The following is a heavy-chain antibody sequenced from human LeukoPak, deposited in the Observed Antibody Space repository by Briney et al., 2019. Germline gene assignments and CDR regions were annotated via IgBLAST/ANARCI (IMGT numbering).Heavy chain of an antibody. CDR1: GFTFSSYS. Sequence: GGSLRLSCVASGFTFSSYSRNWVRQAPGKGLEWVSSISSSSSFIYYADSVKGRFTISRDNAKNSLYLQMNSLRAEDTAVYYCARDDTMYSSSWYNYYYYGMDVWGKGTTVTVSS. D-gene: IGHD6-13*01. V-gene: IGHV3-21*01. CDR3: ARDDTMYSSSWYNYYYYGMDV. J-gene: IGHJ6*04. CDR2: ISSSSSFI.